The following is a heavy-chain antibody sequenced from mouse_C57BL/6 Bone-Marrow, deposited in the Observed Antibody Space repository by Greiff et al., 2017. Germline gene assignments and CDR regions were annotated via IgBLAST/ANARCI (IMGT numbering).Heavy chain of an antibody. CDR3: ARQGYYYAMDY. CDR2: INSDGGST. D-gene: IGHD2-2*01. Sequence: EVKLVESGGGLVQPGESLKLSCESNEYEFPSHDMYWVRKTPGKRLELVAAINSDGGSTYYPDTMERRFIISRDNTEKTLYLQMSSLRSEDTAVYDCARQGYYYAMDYGGQGTSVTVSS. V-gene: IGHV5-2*03. J-gene: IGHJ4*01. CDR1: EYEFPSHD.